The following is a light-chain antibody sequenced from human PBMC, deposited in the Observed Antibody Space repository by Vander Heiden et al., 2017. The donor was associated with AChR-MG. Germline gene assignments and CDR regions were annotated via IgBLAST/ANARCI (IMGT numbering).Light chain of an antibody. J-gene: IGKJ1*01. CDR1: QSISTY. CDR2: AAS. CDR3: QQTFNAGCT. V-gene: IGKV1-39*01. Sequence: QMTQSPCPLSASFAYTATITCRPSQSISTYLNWYQQKPGKAPNLLIYAASTLQNGVPSRFRGSGSGTEFTLTISNLQPEDFATYFCQQTFNAGCTFGQGTTV.